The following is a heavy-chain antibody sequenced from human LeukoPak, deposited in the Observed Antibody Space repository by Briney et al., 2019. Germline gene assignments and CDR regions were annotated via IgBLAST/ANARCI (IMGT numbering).Heavy chain of an antibody. CDR3: ASWGDEHDY. CDR2: ISGSGSDI. CDR1: GFTFSDYY. J-gene: IGHJ4*02. D-gene: IGHD3-16*01. V-gene: IGHV3-11*04. Sequence: KPGGSLRLSCAASGFTFSDYYMSWIRQAPGKGLECLSYISGSGSDINYVDSVKGRFTVSRDNAKNSLYLQMNSLRAEDTAVYYCASWGDEHDYWGQGTLVTVSS.